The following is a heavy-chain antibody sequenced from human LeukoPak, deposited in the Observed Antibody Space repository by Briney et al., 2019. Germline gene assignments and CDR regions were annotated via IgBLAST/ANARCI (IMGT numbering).Heavy chain of an antibody. V-gene: IGHV3-23*01. CDR1: GFTFSSYA. J-gene: IGHJ4*02. CDR3: ARTVWSTLNQRQPDDDY. CDR2: ISGSGGST. D-gene: IGHD1-1*01. Sequence: GGSLRLSCAASGFTFSSYAMSWVRQAPGKGLEWVSAISGSGGSTYYADSVKGRFTISRDNSKNTLYLQMNSLRAEDTAVYYCARTVWSTLNQRQPDDDYWGQGTLVTVSS.